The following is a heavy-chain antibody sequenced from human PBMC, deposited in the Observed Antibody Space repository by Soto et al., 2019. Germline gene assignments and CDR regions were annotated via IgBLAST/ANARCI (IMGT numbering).Heavy chain of an antibody. V-gene: IGHV1-2*04. CDR3: ARDKTLWSSGWTAYYYYGMDV. CDR2: INPNSGGT. D-gene: IGHD6-19*01. J-gene: IGHJ6*02. Sequence: ASVKVSCKASGYTFTGYYMHWVRQAPGQGLEWMGWINPNSGGTNYAQKFQGWVTMTRDTSISTAYMELSRLRSDDTAVYYCARDKTLWSSGWTAYYYYGMDVWGQGTTVTVSS. CDR1: GYTFTGYY.